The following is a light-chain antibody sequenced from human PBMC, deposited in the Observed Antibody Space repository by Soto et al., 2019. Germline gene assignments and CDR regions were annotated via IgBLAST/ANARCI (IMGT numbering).Light chain of an antibody. J-gene: IGLJ1*01. CDR3: SSYTTGGSYV. CDR1: SSDVGGYNS. CDR2: DVS. V-gene: IGLV2-14*01. Sequence: QSALTQPASVSGSPGLSIAISCTGTSSDVGGYNSVSWYQQHPGKAPKLMIYDVSNRPSGVSNRFSGSESGNTASLTISGLQAEDEGDYYCSSYTTGGSYVFGTGTKVTGL.